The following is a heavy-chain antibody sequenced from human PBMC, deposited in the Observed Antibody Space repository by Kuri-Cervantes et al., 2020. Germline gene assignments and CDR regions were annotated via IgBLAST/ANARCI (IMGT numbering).Heavy chain of an antibody. D-gene: IGHD6-13*01. V-gene: IGHV1-18*01. CDR1: GGTFSSYA. Sequence: ASVKVSCKASGGTFSSYAISWVRQAPGQGLEWMGWISAYNGNTNYAQKLQGRVTMTTDTSTSTAYMELRSLRSDDTAVYYCARGSSWYGTSIWYFDLWGRGTLVTVSS. CDR3: ARGSSWYGTSIWYFDL. J-gene: IGHJ2*01. CDR2: ISAYNGNT.